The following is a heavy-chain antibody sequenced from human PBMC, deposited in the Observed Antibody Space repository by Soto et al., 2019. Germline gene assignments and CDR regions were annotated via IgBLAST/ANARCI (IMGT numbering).Heavy chain of an antibody. V-gene: IGHV3-13*01. Sequence: GGSLRLSCAASGFTFSSYDMHWVRQATGKGLEWVSAIGTAGDTYYPGSVKGRFTISRENAKNSLYLQMNSLRAEDTAVYYCARVPNPKWPIDYWGQGTLVTVSS. J-gene: IGHJ4*02. CDR2: IGTAGDT. CDR1: GFTFSSYD. D-gene: IGHD5-12*01. CDR3: ARVPNPKWPIDY.